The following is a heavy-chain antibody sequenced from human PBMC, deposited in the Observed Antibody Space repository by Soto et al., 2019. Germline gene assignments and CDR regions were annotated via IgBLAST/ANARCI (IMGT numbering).Heavy chain of an antibody. D-gene: IGHD2-2*01. CDR3: ARETIVVVPAAMSFDP. J-gene: IGHJ5*02. CDR2: IYYSGST. CDR1: GGSISSGGYY. Sequence: QVQLQESGPGLVKPSQTLSLTCTVSGGSISSGGYYWSWIRQHPGKGLEWIGYIYYSGSTYYNPSLKRRVTISVDTSKNQFSLKLSSVTAADTAVYYCARETIVVVPAAMSFDPWGQGTLVTVSS. V-gene: IGHV4-31*03.